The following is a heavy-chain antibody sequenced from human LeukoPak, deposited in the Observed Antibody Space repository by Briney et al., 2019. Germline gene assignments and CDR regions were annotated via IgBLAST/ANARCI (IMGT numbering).Heavy chain of an antibody. V-gene: IGHV1-2*04. J-gene: IGHJ3*02. CDR1: GYTFTGYY. CDR3: AKSREVRENDAFDI. D-gene: IGHD3-10*01. Sequence: ASVKVSCKASGYTFTGYYMHWVRQAPGQGLEWMGWINPNSGGTNYAQKFQGWVTMTRDTSISTAYMELSRLRSDDTAVYYCAKSREVRENDAFDIWGQGTMVTVSS. CDR2: INPNSGGT.